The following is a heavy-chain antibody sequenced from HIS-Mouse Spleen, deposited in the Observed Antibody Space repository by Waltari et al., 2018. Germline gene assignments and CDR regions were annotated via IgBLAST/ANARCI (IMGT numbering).Heavy chain of an antibody. V-gene: IGHV1-2*02. Sequence: QVQLVQSGAEGKKPGAAVKVSCKASGYTFTAYYMHWVRQAPGQGLEWLGWINPNSGGTNYAQKFQGRVTMTRDTSISTAYMELSRLRSDDTVVYYCARLLTDAFDIWGQGTMVTVSS. CDR3: ARLLTDAFDI. D-gene: IGHD2-21*01. J-gene: IGHJ3*02. CDR2: INPNSGGT. CDR1: GYTFTAYY.